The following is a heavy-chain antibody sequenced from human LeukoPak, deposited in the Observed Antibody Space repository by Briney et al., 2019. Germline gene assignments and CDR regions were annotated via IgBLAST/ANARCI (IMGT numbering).Heavy chain of an antibody. Sequence: GSLRLSCAASGFSFSSYWMSWIRQPAGKGLEWIGRIYTSGSTNYNPSLKSRVTISVDTSKNQFSLKLSSVTAADTAVYYCARHPPIAVAVHFDYWGQGTLVTVSS. CDR2: IYTSGST. CDR3: ARHPPIAVAVHFDY. J-gene: IGHJ4*02. D-gene: IGHD6-19*01. V-gene: IGHV4-4*07. CDR1: GFSFSSYW.